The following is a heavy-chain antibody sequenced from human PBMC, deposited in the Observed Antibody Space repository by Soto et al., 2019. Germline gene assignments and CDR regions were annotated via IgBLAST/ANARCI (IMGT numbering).Heavy chain of an antibody. D-gene: IGHD2-2*01. CDR2: ISGNGEST. Sequence: PGWSLRLSCAASGLTFSSYSMNWVRQAPGKGPEYVSTISGNGESTFYANSVKGRSTISRDNSKNTLYLQMGSLRAEDMAVYYCARVEGYCSSTSCYFGAFDIRGQGTMVTVSS. J-gene: IGHJ3*02. CDR1: GLTFSSYS. CDR3: ARVEGYCSSTSCYFGAFDI. V-gene: IGHV3-64*01.